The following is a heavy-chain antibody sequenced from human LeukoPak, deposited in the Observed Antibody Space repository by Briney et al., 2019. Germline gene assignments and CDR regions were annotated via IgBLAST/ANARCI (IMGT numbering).Heavy chain of an antibody. CDR1: GFTFSSYA. CDR2: ISTYGSST. V-gene: IGHV3-64D*09. J-gene: IGHJ4*02. CDR3: VKREGGTYFFDY. Sequence: GGSLRLSCSASGFTFSSYAMHWVRQAPGKGLEYVSGISTYGSSTYYEDSVKGRFTISRDNSKDTVYLQMSSLRAEDTAVYYCVKREGGTYFFDYWGQGTLVFVSS. D-gene: IGHD2-15*01.